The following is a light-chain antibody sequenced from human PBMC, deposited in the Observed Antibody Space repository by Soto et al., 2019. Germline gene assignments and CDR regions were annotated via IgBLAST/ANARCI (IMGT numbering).Light chain of an antibody. CDR3: QQYNNWPET. V-gene: IGKV3-15*01. CDR1: QSVGGD. CDR2: GAS. Sequence: EILMTQSPATLSVSPGERATLSSRASQSVGGDLAWYQQKPGQAPRLLISGASTRASGIPARFSGSGSGTEFTLTISSLQPEDFAFYYCQQYNNWPETFGQGPKVDIK. J-gene: IGKJ1*01.